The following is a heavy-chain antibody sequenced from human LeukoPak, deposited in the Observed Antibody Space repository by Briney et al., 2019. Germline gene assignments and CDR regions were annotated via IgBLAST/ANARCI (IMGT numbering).Heavy chain of an antibody. Sequence: GGSLRLSCAASGFTFSDYSFNWVRQAPGKGLEWVSSISSSSSDIDYADSVKGRFTISRDNAKNSLYLQMNSLRAEDTAVYYCARTLLGRYCSGNTCLNDAFDIWGQGTMVTVSS. CDR3: ARTLLGRYCSGNTCLNDAFDI. CDR1: GFTFSDYS. J-gene: IGHJ3*02. D-gene: IGHD2-15*01. CDR2: ISSSSSDI. V-gene: IGHV3-21*01.